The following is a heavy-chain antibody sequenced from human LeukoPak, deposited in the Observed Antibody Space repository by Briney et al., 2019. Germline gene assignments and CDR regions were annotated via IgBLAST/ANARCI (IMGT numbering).Heavy chain of an antibody. CDR3: ASPPYVDPY. Sequence: LSLTCTASGASISGYYMSWIRQAPGKGLEWVSYISSSGSTIYYADSVKGRFTISRDNAKNSLYLQMNSLRAEDTAVYYCASPPYVDPYWGQGTLVTVSS. J-gene: IGHJ4*02. CDR1: GASISGYY. CDR2: ISSSGSTI. D-gene: IGHD3-16*01. V-gene: IGHV3-11*01.